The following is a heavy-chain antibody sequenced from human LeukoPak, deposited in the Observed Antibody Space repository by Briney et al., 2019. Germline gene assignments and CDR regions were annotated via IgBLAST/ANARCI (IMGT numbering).Heavy chain of an antibody. CDR1: GSTFTVFY. Sequence: GASVKLSCKASGSTFTVFYMQWVRQAPGQGLEWMGWINPNSGGTYSAQKFQGRVTMTRDTSTSTAYMELRCLRSDDTAVYYCARDGHYGSGHVDYWGQGTLVTVSS. D-gene: IGHD3-10*01. V-gene: IGHV1-2*02. CDR3: ARDGHYGSGHVDY. J-gene: IGHJ4*02. CDR2: INPNSGGT.